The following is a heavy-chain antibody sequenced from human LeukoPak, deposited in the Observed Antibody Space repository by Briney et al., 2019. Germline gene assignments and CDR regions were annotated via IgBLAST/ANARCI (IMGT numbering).Heavy chain of an antibody. D-gene: IGHD3-22*01. Sequence: ASVKVSCKASGYTFTGYYMHWVRQAPGQGLEWMGWISAYNGKTDYAQNLQDRVTMTPDTSTTTAYMELRSLRSDDTAVYYCAREGSLHDSGDYYLSWFDPWGQGTLVTVSS. CDR3: AREGSLHDSGDYYLSWFDP. J-gene: IGHJ5*02. V-gene: IGHV1-18*04. CDR1: GYTFTGYY. CDR2: ISAYNGKT.